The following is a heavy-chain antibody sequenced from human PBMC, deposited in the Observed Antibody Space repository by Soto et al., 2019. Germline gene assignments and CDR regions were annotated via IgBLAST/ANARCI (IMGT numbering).Heavy chain of an antibody. Sequence: EVQLLASGGGLVQPGGSLRLSCAAYGIIFNNYAMSWVRQAPGKGLEWVSVITDAGGRTYYAASAQGRFTISRDNSKNTLYLQMHSLRAEDTAIYYCAKSVGTYGDNTERAERFDPWGQGTLVTVSS. CDR1: GIIFNNYA. J-gene: IGHJ5*02. CDR2: ITDAGGRT. D-gene: IGHD4-17*01. V-gene: IGHV3-23*01. CDR3: AKSVGTYGDNTERAERFDP.